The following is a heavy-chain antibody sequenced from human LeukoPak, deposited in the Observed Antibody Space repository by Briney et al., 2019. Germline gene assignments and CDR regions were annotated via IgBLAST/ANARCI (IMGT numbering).Heavy chain of an antibody. CDR2: IYSSGST. CDR1: GGSISSYY. J-gene: IGHJ5*02. Sequence: SETLSLTCTVSGGSISSYYWSWIRQPPGKGLEWIGYIYSSGSTNYNPSLKSRVTISVDTSKNQFSLKLSSVAAADSAVYYCARVVVRNWFDPWGQGTLVTVSS. CDR3: ARVVVRNWFDP. V-gene: IGHV4-59*01. D-gene: IGHD6-6*01.